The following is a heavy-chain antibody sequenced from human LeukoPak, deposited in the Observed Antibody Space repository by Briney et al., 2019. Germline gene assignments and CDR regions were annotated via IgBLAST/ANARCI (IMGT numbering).Heavy chain of an antibody. CDR2: IYYSGST. CDR3: ARDPIHRDDYNAE. Sequence: SETLSLTCTVSGGPIRSYYWSWIRQPPGKGLEWIGYIYYSGSTNYNPSLKSRVTISVDTSKNQFSLKLNSLTAADTAVYYCARDPIHRDDYNAEWGQGVLVSVSS. D-gene: IGHD5-24*01. V-gene: IGHV4-59*01. CDR1: GGPIRSYY. J-gene: IGHJ4*02.